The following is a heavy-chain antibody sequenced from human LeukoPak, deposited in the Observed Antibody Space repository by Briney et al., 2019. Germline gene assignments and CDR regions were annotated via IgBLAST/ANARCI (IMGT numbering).Heavy chain of an antibody. CDR3: ASAYYDSSGYYFTFDY. J-gene: IGHJ4*02. CDR2: IWPSGST. D-gene: IGHD3-22*01. CDR1: GGSISSGPYF. Sequence: PSETLSLTCSVSGGSISSGPYFWSWIRQSPGQGLEWIGYIWPSGSTNYNPSLSGRVAISLDKSRNHFTLMVTAVTAADTAVYYCASAYYDSSGYYFTFDYWGQGTLVTVSS. V-gene: IGHV4-30-2*06.